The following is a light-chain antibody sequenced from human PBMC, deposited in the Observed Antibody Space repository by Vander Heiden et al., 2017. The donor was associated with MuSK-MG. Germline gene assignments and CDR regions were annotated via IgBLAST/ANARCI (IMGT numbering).Light chain of an antibody. CDR2: RAS. Sequence: DIVMTQSPDSLAVSLGERATINCKSSQSVLYSSNNKNFLAWYQQKAGQPPKLLIYRASTRESGVPDRFSGSGSGTDFTLTISSLQAEDVAVYYCQQEDSTPYTFGQGTKLEIK. V-gene: IGKV4-1*01. CDR1: QSVLYSSNNKNF. J-gene: IGKJ2*01. CDR3: QQEDSTPYT.